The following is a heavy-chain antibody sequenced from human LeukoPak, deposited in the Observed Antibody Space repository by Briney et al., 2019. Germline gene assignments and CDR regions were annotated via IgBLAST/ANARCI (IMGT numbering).Heavy chain of an antibody. J-gene: IGHJ4*02. CDR3: ARRGSYDSSGHFYFDY. Sequence: GESLKISRKGPGYSFTNYWIGWVRQMPGKGLEWMGIIYPGDSDTRYSPSFQGQVTISADKSINTAYLQWGSLKASDTAMYYCARRGSYDSSGHFYFDYWGQGTLVTVSS. CDR1: GYSFTNYW. V-gene: IGHV5-51*01. D-gene: IGHD3-22*01. CDR2: IYPGDSDT.